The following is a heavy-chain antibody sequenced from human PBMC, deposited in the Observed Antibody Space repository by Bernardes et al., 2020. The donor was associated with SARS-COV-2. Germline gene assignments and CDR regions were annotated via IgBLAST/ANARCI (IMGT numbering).Heavy chain of an antibody. CDR2: IRNDGINK. CDR3: AKELNWNHFDY. Sequence: GSLRLSCAASGFTFSTYGMQWVRQAPGKGLEWVAFIRNDGINKYYADSVKGRFTISRDNSKNTLYLQMNSLRTEDTAVYYCAKELNWNHFDYWGQGSLVTVSS. D-gene: IGHD1-20*01. V-gene: IGHV3-30*02. CDR1: GFTFSTYG. J-gene: IGHJ4*02.